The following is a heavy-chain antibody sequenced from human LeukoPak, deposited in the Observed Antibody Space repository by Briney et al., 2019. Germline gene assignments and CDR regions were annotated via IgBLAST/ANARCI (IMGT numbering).Heavy chain of an antibody. CDR2: INHSGST. J-gene: IGHJ4*02. V-gene: IGHV4-34*01. D-gene: IGHD6-19*01. CDR1: GGSFSGYY. Sequence: SETLSLTCAVYGGSFSGYYWSWIRQPPGKGLEWIGEINHSGSTNYNPSLKSRVTISVDTSKNQFSLKLSSVTAADTAVYYCASSEYSRGWVDYWGQGTLVTVSS. CDR3: ASSEYSRGWVDY.